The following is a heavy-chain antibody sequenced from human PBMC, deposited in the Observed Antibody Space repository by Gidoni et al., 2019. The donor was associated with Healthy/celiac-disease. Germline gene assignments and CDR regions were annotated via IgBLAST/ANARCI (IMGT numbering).Heavy chain of an antibody. Sequence: EVQLVESGGGLVQPGGSLRLSCAASGFTFSSYSMNWVRQAPGKGLEWVSYISSSSSTIYYADSVKGRFTISRDNAKNSLYLQMNSLRAEDTAVYYCARDPESMDVWGQGTTVTVSS. CDR1: GFTFSSYS. CDR3: ARDPESMDV. V-gene: IGHV3-48*01. CDR2: ISSSSSTI. J-gene: IGHJ6*02.